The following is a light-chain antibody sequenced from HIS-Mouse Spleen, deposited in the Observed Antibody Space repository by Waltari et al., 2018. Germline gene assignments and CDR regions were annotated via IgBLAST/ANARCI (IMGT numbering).Light chain of an antibody. CDR3: YSTDSSGNHRV. J-gene: IGLJ2*01. Sequence: SYDLTQPPPVSVSPAQTARITCSGDALPTKHPYWYQQKSGQAPVLVIYEDSKRPSGIPERFSGSSSGTMATLTISGAQVEDEADYYCYSTDSSGNHRVFGGGTKLTVL. CDR2: EDS. CDR1: ALPTKH. V-gene: IGLV3-10*01.